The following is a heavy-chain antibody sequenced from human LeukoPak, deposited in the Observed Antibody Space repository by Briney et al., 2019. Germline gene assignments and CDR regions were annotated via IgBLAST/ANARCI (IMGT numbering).Heavy chain of an antibody. CDR1: GGTFSSYA. V-gene: IGHV1-69*06. Sequence: GASVKVSCKASGGTFSSYAISWVRQAPGQGLEWMGGIIPIFGTANYAQKFQGRVTITADKSTSTAYMELSSLRSEDTAVYYCAREIRGYGGNSFDYWGQGTLVTVSS. CDR3: AREIRGYGGNSFDY. CDR2: IIPIFGTA. J-gene: IGHJ4*02. D-gene: IGHD4-23*01.